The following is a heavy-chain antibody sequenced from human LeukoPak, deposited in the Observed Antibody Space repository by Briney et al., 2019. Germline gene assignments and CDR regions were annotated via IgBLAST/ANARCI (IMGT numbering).Heavy chain of an antibody. D-gene: IGHD6-19*01. J-gene: IGHJ1*01. CDR3: ARGLYSSDWAEYFQH. Sequence: ASVTVSCKASGYTFTSYAMHWVRQAPGQRLEWMGWINAGNGNTKYSQKFQGRVTITRDTSASTAYMELSSLRSEDTAVYYCARGLYSSDWAEYFQHWGQGTLVTVSS. V-gene: IGHV1-3*01. CDR1: GYTFTSYA. CDR2: INAGNGNT.